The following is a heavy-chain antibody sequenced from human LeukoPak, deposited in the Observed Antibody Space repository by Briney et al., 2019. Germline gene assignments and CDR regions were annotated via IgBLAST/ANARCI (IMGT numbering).Heavy chain of an antibody. Sequence: GGSLRLSCAASGFTFSSYAMSWVRQAPGKGLEWVPATSGSGGSTYYADSVKGRFTISRDNSKNTLYLQMNSLRAEDTAVYYCAKVGYNFNWFDPWGQGTLVTVSP. D-gene: IGHD5-24*01. CDR2: TSGSGGST. CDR3: AKVGYNFNWFDP. V-gene: IGHV3-23*01. CDR1: GFTFSSYA. J-gene: IGHJ5*02.